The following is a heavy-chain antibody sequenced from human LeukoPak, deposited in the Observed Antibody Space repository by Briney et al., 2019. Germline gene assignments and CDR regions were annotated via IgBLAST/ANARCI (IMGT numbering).Heavy chain of an antibody. CDR2: IIPIFGTA. J-gene: IGHJ4*02. Sequence: SVKVSCKASGGTFSSYAISWVRQAPGQGLEWMGGIIPIFGTANYAQKFQGSVTITADESTSTAYMELRSLRSEDTAVYYCASLTYYDFWSGYYTWNYFDYWGQGTLVTVSS. D-gene: IGHD3-3*01. CDR1: GGTFSSYA. CDR3: ASLTYYDFWSGYYTWNYFDY. V-gene: IGHV1-69*01.